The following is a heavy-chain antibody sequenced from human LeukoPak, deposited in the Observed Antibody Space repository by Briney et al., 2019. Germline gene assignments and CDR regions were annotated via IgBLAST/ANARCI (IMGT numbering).Heavy chain of an antibody. Sequence: SETLSLTCTVSGGSISSYYWSWIRQPPGKGLEWIGYIFYSGSTNYNPSLKSRVTISVDTSKNQFSLKLSSVTAADTAVYYCARNSLSSGWYLFDYWGQGTLVTVSS. J-gene: IGHJ4*02. D-gene: IGHD6-19*01. CDR3: ARNSLSSGWYLFDY. V-gene: IGHV4-59*01. CDR2: IFYSGST. CDR1: GGSISSYY.